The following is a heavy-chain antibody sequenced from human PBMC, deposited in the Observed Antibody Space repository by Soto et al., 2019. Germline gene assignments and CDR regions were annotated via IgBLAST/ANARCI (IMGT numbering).Heavy chain of an antibody. CDR1: GGSFSGYY. V-gene: IGHV4-34*01. Sequence: SETLSLTCAVYGGSFSGYYWSWIRQPPGKGLEWIGEINHSGSTNYNPSFKSRVTISVDTSKNQFSLKLSSVTAADTAVYYCARYYCSGGSCYENYYYGMDVWGQGTTVTVSS. CDR2: INHSGST. J-gene: IGHJ6*02. CDR3: ARYYCSGGSCYENYYYGMDV. D-gene: IGHD2-15*01.